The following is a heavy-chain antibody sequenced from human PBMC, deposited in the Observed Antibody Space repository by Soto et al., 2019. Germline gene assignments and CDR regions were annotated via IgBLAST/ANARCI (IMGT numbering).Heavy chain of an antibody. J-gene: IGHJ3*02. CDR1: GYTFTSYG. D-gene: IGHD3-9*01. Sequence: QVQLVQSGAEVKKPGASVKVSCKASGYTFTSYGISWVRQAPGQGLEWMGWISAYNGNTNSAQKLQGRVTMTTHTSTSKAYMEPRSLRSDDTAVYYCARILRYFDSDAFDIWGQGTMVTVSS. V-gene: IGHV1-18*01. CDR3: ARILRYFDSDAFDI. CDR2: ISAYNGNT.